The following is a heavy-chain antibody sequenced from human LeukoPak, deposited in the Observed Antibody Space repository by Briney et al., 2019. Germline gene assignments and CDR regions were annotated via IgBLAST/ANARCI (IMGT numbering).Heavy chain of an antibody. CDR2: TRNEANIYTT. D-gene: IGHD1-26*01. CDR1: GFIFSDHY. J-gene: IGHJ3*02. Sequence: GGSLRLSCAASGFIFSDHYMDWVRQAPGKGLEWVGRTRNEANIYTTKYAASVKGRFTISRDDSKNSLYLQMNSLKTEDTAVYYCASPVGATTVRAFDIWGQGTMITVSS. V-gene: IGHV3-72*01. CDR3: ASPVGATTVRAFDI.